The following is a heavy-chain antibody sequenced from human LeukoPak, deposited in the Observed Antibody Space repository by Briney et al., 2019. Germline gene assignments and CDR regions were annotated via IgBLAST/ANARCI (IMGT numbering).Heavy chain of an antibody. Sequence: GGSLRLSCAASGFTLSSYAMSWVRQAPGKGLEWVSGISGSGGSTYHADSVKGRFTISRDNSKNTLYLQMNSLRAEDTAVYYCAKDFLDNRDRPYYMEVWGKGTTVTV. V-gene: IGHV3-23*01. D-gene: IGHD1-1*01. CDR1: GFTLSSYA. CDR3: AKDFLDNRDRPYYMEV. CDR2: ISGSGGST. J-gene: IGHJ6*03.